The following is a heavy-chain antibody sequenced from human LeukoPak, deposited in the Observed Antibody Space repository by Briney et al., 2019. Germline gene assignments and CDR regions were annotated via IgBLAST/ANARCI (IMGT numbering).Heavy chain of an antibody. V-gene: IGHV4-59*01. CDR2: IYYSGST. Sequence: SETLSLTCTVSGDSISSYYWSWIRQPPGKGLEWIGYIYYSGSTNYNPSLKSRVTISLDTSKNQFSLKLSSVTAADTAVYYCARGVTAIQILDYWGQGTLVTVSS. J-gene: IGHJ4*02. D-gene: IGHD2-21*02. CDR3: ARGVTAIQILDY. CDR1: GDSISSYY.